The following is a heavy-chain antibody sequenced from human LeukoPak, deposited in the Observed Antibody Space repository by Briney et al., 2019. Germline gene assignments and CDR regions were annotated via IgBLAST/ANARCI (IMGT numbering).Heavy chain of an antibody. CDR2: MNPNSGNT. CDR3: ARARWLHSVDY. Sequence: GASVKVSCKASGYTFINYDINWVRQATGQGLEWMGWMNPNSGNTGYAQKFQGGVTMTRNTSISTAYMELSSLRSEDTAVYYCARARWLHSVDYWGQGTLVTVSS. J-gene: IGHJ4*02. D-gene: IGHD5-24*01. V-gene: IGHV1-8*02. CDR1: GYTFINYD.